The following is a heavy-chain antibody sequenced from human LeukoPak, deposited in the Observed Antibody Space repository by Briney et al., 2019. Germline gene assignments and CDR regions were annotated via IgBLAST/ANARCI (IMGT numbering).Heavy chain of an antibody. CDR1: GGTFSSYA. CDR2: IIPILGIA. Sequence: ASVKVSCKASGGTFSSYAISWVRQAPGQGLEWMGRIIPILGIANYAQKFQGRVTITADKSTSTAYMELSSLRSEDTAVYYCATEKEWLRVLYFDYWGQGTLVTVSS. D-gene: IGHD5-24*01. V-gene: IGHV1-69*04. CDR3: ATEKEWLRVLYFDY. J-gene: IGHJ4*02.